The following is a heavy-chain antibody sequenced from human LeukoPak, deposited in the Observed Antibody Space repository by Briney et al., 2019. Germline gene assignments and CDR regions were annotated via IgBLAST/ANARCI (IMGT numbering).Heavy chain of an antibody. V-gene: IGHV4-34*01. CDR3: ARGRYYGSGSYYYQPFDY. D-gene: IGHD3-10*01. J-gene: IGHJ4*02. CDR1: GGSFSGYY. Sequence: SETLSLTCAVYGGSFSGYYWSWIRQPPGKGLEWIGEINHSGSTNYNPSLKSRVTISVDTSKKQFSLKLRSVTAAGTAVYYCARGRYYGSGSYYYQPFDYWGQGTLVTVSS. CDR2: INHSGST.